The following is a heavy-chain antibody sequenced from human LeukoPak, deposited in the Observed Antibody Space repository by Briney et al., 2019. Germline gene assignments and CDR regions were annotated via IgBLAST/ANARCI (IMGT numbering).Heavy chain of an antibody. CDR2: INHSGST. CDR3: AHEYGSGSHYFDY. J-gene: IGHJ4*02. D-gene: IGHD3-10*01. V-gene: IGHV4-4*02. CDR1: GGSISSSNW. Sequence: SETLSLTCAVSGGSISSSNWWSWVRQPPGKGLEWIGEINHSGSTNYNPSLKSRVTISVDTSKNQFSLKLSSVTAADTAVYYCAHEYGSGSHYFDYWGQGTLVTVSS.